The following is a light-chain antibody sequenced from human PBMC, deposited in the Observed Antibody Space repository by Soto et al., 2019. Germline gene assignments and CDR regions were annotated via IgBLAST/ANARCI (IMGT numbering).Light chain of an antibody. CDR2: DAT. CDR3: QQRSNWAGT. J-gene: IGKJ1*01. V-gene: IGKV3-11*01. CDR1: QSVGSY. Sequence: EIVLTQSPATLSLSPGERATLSCRASQSVGSYLAWFQQKPGQAPRLLIYDATNRATGIPARFNGSGSGTDFTLTISSLEPEDFAVYYCQQRSNWAGTFGQGTKVDIK.